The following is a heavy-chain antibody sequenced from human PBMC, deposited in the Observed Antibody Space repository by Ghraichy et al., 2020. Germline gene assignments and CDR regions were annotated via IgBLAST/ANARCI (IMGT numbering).Heavy chain of an antibody. CDR3: ARHGVVAATDWFDP. CDR1: GGSISSYY. Sequence: SETLSLTCTVSGGSISSYYWSWIRQPPGKGLEWIGYIYYSGSTNYNPSLKSRVTISVDTSKNQFSLKLSSVTAADTAVYYCARHGVVAATDWFDPWGQGTLVTVSS. J-gene: IGHJ5*02. CDR2: IYYSGST. D-gene: IGHD2-15*01. V-gene: IGHV4-59*01.